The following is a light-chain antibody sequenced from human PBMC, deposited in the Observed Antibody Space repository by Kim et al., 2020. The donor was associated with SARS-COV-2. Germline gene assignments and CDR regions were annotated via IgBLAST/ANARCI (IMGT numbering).Light chain of an antibody. CDR2: DAS. J-gene: IGKJ1*01. V-gene: IGKV1-8*01. CDR3: QQYYDYPWT. Sequence: AIRMTQSPSSVSASTGERVTITCRASQGINRNLAWYQQKPGKAPELLMYDASNLQSGVFSRFSGSGSGTDFTLTINSLQSADSATYYCQQYYDYPWTFGQGTKVDIK. CDR1: QGINRN.